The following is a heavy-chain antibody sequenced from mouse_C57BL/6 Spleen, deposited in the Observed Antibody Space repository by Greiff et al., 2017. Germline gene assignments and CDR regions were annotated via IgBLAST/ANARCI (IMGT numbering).Heavy chain of an antibody. J-gene: IGHJ2*01. Sequence: QVQLQQPGTELVKPGASVKLSCKASGYTFTSYWMHWVKQRPGQGLEWIGNINPSNGGTNYNETFKSKATLTVDKSSSTAYMQLSSLTSEDSAVYYCARGGTTVVANYFDYWGQGTTLTVSS. CDR1: GYTFTSYW. CDR3: ARGGTTVVANYFDY. V-gene: IGHV1-53*01. CDR2: INPSNGGT. D-gene: IGHD1-1*01.